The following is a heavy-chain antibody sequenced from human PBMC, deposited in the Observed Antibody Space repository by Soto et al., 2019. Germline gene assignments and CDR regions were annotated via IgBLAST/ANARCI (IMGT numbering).Heavy chain of an antibody. J-gene: IGHJ6*02. V-gene: IGHV3-33*01. Sequence: PGGSLRLSCSASGFNFSGYGMHWVRQAPGKGLEWVANVWYDGSNTYYSGSVKGRFTISRDNSKNTLFLQMNSLRAEDTAIYYCARERTLGXLGELPPFEPSDYGMDVWGQGTTVTVSS. CDR3: ARERTLGXLGELPPFEPSDYGMDV. CDR2: VWYDGSNT. CDR1: GFNFSGYG. D-gene: IGHD3-10*01.